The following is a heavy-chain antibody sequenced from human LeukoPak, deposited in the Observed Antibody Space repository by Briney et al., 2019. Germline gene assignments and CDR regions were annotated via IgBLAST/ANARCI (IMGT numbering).Heavy chain of an antibody. V-gene: IGHV1-2*02. J-gene: IGHJ4*02. CDR3: ARGHDNTGYNYFDY. CDR1: GYTFIDYY. Sequence: ASVKVSCKASGYTFIDYYIHWVRPAPGQGLERMGWINPNSGGTNYAQKFQGRVTMTRDTSINTTFMDLSSLTSDDTAVYYCARGHDNTGYNYFDYWGQGTLVAVSS. CDR2: INPNSGGT. D-gene: IGHD3-9*01.